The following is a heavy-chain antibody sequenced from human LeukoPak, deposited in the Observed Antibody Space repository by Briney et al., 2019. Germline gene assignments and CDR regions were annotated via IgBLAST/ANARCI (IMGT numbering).Heavy chain of an antibody. V-gene: IGHV1-46*01. J-gene: IGHJ3*02. CDR1: GDSFTNNY. CDR3: ARDQTLRRYCGGGRCGWDI. CDR2: INPSGGST. D-gene: IGHD2-15*01. Sequence: ASVKVSCKASGDSFTNNYMHWVRQAPGQGLEWMGIINPSGGSTSYAQKFQGRVTMTRDTSTSTVYMELSSLRSEDTAVYYCARDQTLRRYCGGGRCGWDIWGQGTTVTVSS.